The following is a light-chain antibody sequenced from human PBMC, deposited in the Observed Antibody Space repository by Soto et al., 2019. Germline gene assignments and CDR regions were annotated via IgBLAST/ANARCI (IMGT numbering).Light chain of an antibody. Sequence: DILMTQSPATLSVSPWEIATLSCRASQSVSSNLAWYQQKPGQAPRLLVSDASTRATGIPVRFSGSGSGTEFTLTISSLQSEDFAIYYCQQYNNWPRTFGQGTKVDIK. J-gene: IGKJ1*01. CDR1: QSVSSN. CDR2: DAS. CDR3: QQYNNWPRT. V-gene: IGKV3-15*01.